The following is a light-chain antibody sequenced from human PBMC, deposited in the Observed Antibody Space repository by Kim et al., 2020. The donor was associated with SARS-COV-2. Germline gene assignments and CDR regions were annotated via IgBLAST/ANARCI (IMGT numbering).Light chain of an antibody. CDR3: QQYHKWPLT. CDR1: QSVTSN. CDR2: DAS. V-gene: IGKV3-15*01. Sequence: IVMTQSPGTLSVSPGERVTLSCRASQSVTSNLAWYQQKPGQTPTLLIYDASTRATDIPGRFSGSGSGAEFTLTISSLQSEDFAVYYCQQYHKWPLTFGGGTKVDLK. J-gene: IGKJ4*01.